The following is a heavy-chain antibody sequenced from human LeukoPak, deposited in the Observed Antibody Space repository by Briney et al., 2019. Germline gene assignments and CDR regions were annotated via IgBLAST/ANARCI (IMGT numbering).Heavy chain of an antibody. CDR1: GFTFSSYL. D-gene: IGHD6-19*01. CDR2: IKEDGSDK. J-gene: IGHJ4*02. CDR3: ARASVVAGTREY. Sequence: GGSLRLSCAASGFTFSSYLMSWVRQAPGKGLEWVANIKEDGSDKYYVDSVKGRFTISRDNAKNSLYLQMNSLRAEDTAVYYCARASVVAGTREYWGQGTLVTVSS. V-gene: IGHV3-7*01.